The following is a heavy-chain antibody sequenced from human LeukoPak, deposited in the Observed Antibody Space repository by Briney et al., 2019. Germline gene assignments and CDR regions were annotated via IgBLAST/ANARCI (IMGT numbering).Heavy chain of an antibody. CDR2: IYPGDSDT. CDR3: ATLPYCSSTSCYIFDY. Sequence: GESLKISCKVSGYSFPSYWITWVRQMPGKGLEWMGIIYPGDSDTRYSPSFQGQVTISADKSISTAYLQWSSLKASDTAMYYCATLPYCSSTSCYIFDYWGQGTLVTVSS. V-gene: IGHV5-51*01. CDR1: GYSFPSYW. D-gene: IGHD2-2*02. J-gene: IGHJ4*02.